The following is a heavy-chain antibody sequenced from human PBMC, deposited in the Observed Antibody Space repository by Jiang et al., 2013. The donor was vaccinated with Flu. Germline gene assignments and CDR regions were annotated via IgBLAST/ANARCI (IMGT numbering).Heavy chain of an antibody. CDR1: GYSFSNFW. CDR3: ARLDYSNSDRSYYYGMDV. D-gene: IGHD6-13*01. J-gene: IGHJ6*02. Sequence: LVESGAEVKKPGESLKISCKGSGYSFSNFWIGWVRQMPGKGLEWMGIIYPGYSDTRYSPSFQGQVTISADKSISTAYLQWSSLKASDTAMYHCARLDYSNSDRSYYYGMDVWGQGTTVTVSS. CDR2: IYPGYSDT. V-gene: IGHV5-51*03.